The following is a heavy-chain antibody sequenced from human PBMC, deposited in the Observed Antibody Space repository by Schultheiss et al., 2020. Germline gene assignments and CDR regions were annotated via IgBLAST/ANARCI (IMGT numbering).Heavy chain of an antibody. CDR1: GLTFRSYW. CDR3: AREGEQWLPRGANAAFDI. CDR2: INTDGSST. D-gene: IGHD6-19*01. V-gene: IGHV3-74*01. Sequence: GESLKISCAASGLTFRSYWMHWVRQAPGKGLVWVSRINTDGSSTIYADSVKGRFIISRDNAKNTLYLQMNSLRVEDTAVYHCAREGEQWLPRGANAAFDIWGQGTMVTVSS. J-gene: IGHJ3*02.